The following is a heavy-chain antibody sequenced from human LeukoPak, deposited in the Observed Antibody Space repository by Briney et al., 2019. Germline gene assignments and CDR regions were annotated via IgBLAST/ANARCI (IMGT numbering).Heavy chain of an antibody. V-gene: IGHV3-23*01. CDR3: AKDQSRTMIVVVKYYFDY. CDR2: ISPSGDIT. Sequence: GGSLRLSCAASGFTFDDYAMHWVRQAPGKGLEWVSGISPSGDITYYADSVKGRFTISRDNSKNTLYLQMNSLRAEDTAVYYCAKDQSRTMIVVVKYYFDYWGQGTLVTVSS. J-gene: IGHJ4*02. D-gene: IGHD3-22*01. CDR1: GFTFDDYA.